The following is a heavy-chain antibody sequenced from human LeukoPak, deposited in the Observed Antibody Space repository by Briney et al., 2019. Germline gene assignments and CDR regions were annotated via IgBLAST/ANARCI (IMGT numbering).Heavy chain of an antibody. CDR3: ARQYGDYGMLDY. CDR2: IYHSGST. J-gene: IGHJ4*02. V-gene: IGHV4-30-2*01. D-gene: IGHD4-17*01. Sequence: SETLSLTCTVSGGSISSGGYYWSWIRQPPGKGLEWIGYIYHSGSTYYNPSLKSRVTISVDRSKNQFSLKLSSVTAADTAVYYCARQYGDYGMLDYWGQGTLVTVSS. CDR1: GGSISSGGYY.